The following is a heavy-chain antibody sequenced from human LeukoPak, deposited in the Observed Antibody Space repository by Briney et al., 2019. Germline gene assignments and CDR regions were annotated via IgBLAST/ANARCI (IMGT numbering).Heavy chain of an antibody. CDR1: GGSISSSSYY. Sequence: PSETLSLTCTVSGGSISSSSYYWGWIRQPPGKGLEWIGSIYYSGSTYYNPSLKSRVTISVDTSKNQFSLKLSSVTAADTAVYYCARIRGYYGGNSAFDCWGQGTLVTVSS. D-gene: IGHD4-23*01. CDR3: ARIRGYYGGNSAFDC. V-gene: IGHV4-39*07. CDR2: IYYSGST. J-gene: IGHJ4*02.